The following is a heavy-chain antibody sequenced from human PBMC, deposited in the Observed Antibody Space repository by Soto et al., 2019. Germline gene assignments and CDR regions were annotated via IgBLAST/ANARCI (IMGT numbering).Heavy chain of an antibody. CDR3: ALRSMAVVPEY. V-gene: IGHV4-59*01. J-gene: IGHJ4*02. CDR1: GDSISSYY. CDR2: LYYGRSA. D-gene: IGHD3-22*01. Sequence: QVQLQESGPGLVKPSETLSLTCAVSGDSISSYYCMWIRQPPGKGLESIGYLYYGRSANYNPSLKSRVTSSVDTSTNQYSLTLCSMTAADTAVYYCALRSMAVVPEYWGQGTLVTVSS.